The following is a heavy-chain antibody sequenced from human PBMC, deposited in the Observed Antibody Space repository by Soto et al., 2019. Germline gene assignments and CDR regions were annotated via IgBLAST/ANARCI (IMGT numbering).Heavy chain of an antibody. CDR3: AHLTTGGFYFDY. CDR1: GFSLRTSGVG. D-gene: IGHD4-17*01. CDR2: IYWDGGK. Sequence: QITLKESGPTMVKPTQTLTLTCTFSGFSLRTSGVGVGWIRQPPGKALEWLALIYWDGGKRYSPSLKSRLTITKDNYKNQVVLRMTNMDPVETATYYRAHLTTGGFYFDYWGQGTLVTVCS. V-gene: IGHV2-5*02. J-gene: IGHJ4*02.